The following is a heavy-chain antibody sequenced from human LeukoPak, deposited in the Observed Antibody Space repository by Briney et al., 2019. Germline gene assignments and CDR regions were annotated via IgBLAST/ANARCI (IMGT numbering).Heavy chain of an antibody. CDR2: INPNSGGT. V-gene: IGHV1-2*02. CDR1: GYTFTGYY. CDR3: ARGSSSGWYLYYMDV. Sequence: ASVKVSCKASGYTFTGYYMHWVRQAPGQGLEWMGWINPNSGGTNYAQKFQGRVTMTRDTSINTVYVELSRLRSDDTAVYYCARGSSSGWYLYYMDVWGKGTTVTVSS. J-gene: IGHJ6*03. D-gene: IGHD6-19*01.